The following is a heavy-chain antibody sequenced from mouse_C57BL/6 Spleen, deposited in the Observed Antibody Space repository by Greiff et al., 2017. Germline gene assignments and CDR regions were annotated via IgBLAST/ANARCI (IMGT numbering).Heavy chain of an antibody. CDR2: ILPGSGST. CDR3: VRWGWSYAMDY. Sequence: QVQLKESGAELMKPGASVKLSCKATGYTFTGYWIEWVKQRPGHGLEWIGEILPGSGSTNYNEKFKGKATFTADTSSNTAYMHLSSLTTEDADIYYCVRWGWSYAMDYWGQGTSVTVSS. V-gene: IGHV1-9*01. CDR1: GYTFTGYW. D-gene: IGHD2-3*01. J-gene: IGHJ4*01.